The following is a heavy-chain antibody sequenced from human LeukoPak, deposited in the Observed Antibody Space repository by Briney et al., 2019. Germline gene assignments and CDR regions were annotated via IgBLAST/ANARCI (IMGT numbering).Heavy chain of an antibody. CDR2: LSHDGTNQ. Sequence: GRSLRLSCAASGFTFSSYGMHWVRQAPGKGLEWVAVLSHDGTNQYYADSVKGRFTISRDNSKNTLYVQMNSLGAEDTAVYYCAKDVDPFGSGSYVEGFDYWGQGTLVTVSS. CDR3: AKDVDPFGSGSYVEGFDY. V-gene: IGHV3-30*18. D-gene: IGHD3-10*01. J-gene: IGHJ4*02. CDR1: GFTFSSYG.